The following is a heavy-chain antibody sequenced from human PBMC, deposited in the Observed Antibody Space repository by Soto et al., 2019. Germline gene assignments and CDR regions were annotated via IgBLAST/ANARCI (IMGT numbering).Heavy chain of an antibody. CDR1: GGTFSSYA. CDR2: IIPIFGTG. Sequence: QVQLVQSGAEVKKPGSSVKVSCKASGGTFSSYAISWVRQASGQGLEWMGGIIPIFGTGNYAQKFQGRVTITADKSTSTAYMELSSLRSEDTAVYYCARTGRVGAITSGFDYWGQGTLVTVSS. V-gene: IGHV1-69*06. CDR3: ARTGRVGAITSGFDY. D-gene: IGHD1-26*01. J-gene: IGHJ4*02.